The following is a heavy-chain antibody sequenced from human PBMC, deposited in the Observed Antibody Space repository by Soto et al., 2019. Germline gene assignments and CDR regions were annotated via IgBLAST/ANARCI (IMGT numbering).Heavy chain of an antibody. CDR1: GGTFSSYA. Sequence: QVQLVQSGAEVKKPGSSVKVSCKASGGTFSSYAISWVRQAPGQGLEWMGGIIPIFGTANYAQKFQGRVTITADESTSTAYMELSSLRSEDTAVYYCASQLLAYCGGDCHWYFDLWGRGTLVTVSS. V-gene: IGHV1-69*12. J-gene: IGHJ2*01. CDR2: IIPIFGTA. D-gene: IGHD2-21*02. CDR3: ASQLLAYCGGDCHWYFDL.